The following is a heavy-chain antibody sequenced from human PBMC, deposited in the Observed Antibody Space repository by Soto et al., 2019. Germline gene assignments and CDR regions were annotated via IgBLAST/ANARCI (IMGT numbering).Heavy chain of an antibody. D-gene: IGHD6-19*01. Sequence: QVQLVQSGAEVKKPGSSVKVSCKASGGTFSSYTISWVRQAPGQGLEWMGRIIPILGIANYAQKFQGRVTITADKSTSTASMDLSSLRSEDTAVYYCARGTWYSCGWFDYWGQGTLVTVSS. CDR2: IIPILGIA. CDR1: GGTFSSYT. J-gene: IGHJ4*02. V-gene: IGHV1-69*02. CDR3: ARGTWYSCGWFDY.